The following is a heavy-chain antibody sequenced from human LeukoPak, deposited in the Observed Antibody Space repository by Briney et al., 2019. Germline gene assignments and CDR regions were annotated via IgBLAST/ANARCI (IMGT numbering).Heavy chain of an antibody. Sequence: GGSLRLSCAASGFTFRDYHMNWIRQAPGKGLEWVSYISPGGDATYFADSVKGRFTISRVNAKNSLYLQMNSLTAEDTAVYYCAGGLDIAVAGPGGYFDYWGQGTLVTVSS. CDR3: AGGLDIAVAGPGGYFDY. V-gene: IGHV3-11*01. J-gene: IGHJ4*02. D-gene: IGHD6-19*01. CDR1: GFTFRDYH. CDR2: ISPGGDAT.